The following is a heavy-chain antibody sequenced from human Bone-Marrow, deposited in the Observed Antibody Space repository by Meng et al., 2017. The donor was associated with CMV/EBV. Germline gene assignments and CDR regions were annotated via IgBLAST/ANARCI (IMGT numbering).Heavy chain of an antibody. D-gene: IGHD3-16*01. Sequence: ETLSLTCAISGDSVSSNNAAWNWIRQSPSGGLEWLGRTYYRSQWHIEYAVSLRGRITINPDTSKNLFSLQLNSMTPEDTALYYCGGDFWGSPGGYWGQGTQVTVSS. CDR3: GGDFWGSPGGY. CDR1: GDSVSSNNAA. V-gene: IGHV6-1*01. CDR2: TYYRSQWHI. J-gene: IGHJ4*02.